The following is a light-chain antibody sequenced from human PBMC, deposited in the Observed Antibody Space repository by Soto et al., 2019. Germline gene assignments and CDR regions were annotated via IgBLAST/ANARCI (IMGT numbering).Light chain of an antibody. CDR3: QQYGSSLPIT. V-gene: IGKV3-20*01. CDR2: GAS. J-gene: IGKJ5*01. Sequence: EIVLTQSPGTLSLSPGARATLSCRASQSVNSRYLGWYQQKPGQAPRLLIYGASSRATGIPDRFSGSGSGTDFTLTIIRLEPEDFAVYYCQQYGSSLPITFGQGTRLEMK. CDR1: QSVNSRY.